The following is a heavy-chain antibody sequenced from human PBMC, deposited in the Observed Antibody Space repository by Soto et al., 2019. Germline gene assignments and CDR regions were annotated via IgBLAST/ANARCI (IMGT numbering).Heavy chain of an antibody. Sequence: PGGSLRLSCTASGFTFGDYGMSWFRQAPGKGLEWVGSIRSRTYGGTTEYAASVKGRFTISRDDSKNTLYLQMNSLKTEDTAVYYCTTELGAAGYYYYYGMDVWGQGTTVTVSS. J-gene: IGHJ6*02. CDR1: GFTFGDYG. V-gene: IGHV3-49*03. CDR3: TTELGAAGYYYYYGMDV. CDR2: IRSRTYGGTT. D-gene: IGHD3-10*01.